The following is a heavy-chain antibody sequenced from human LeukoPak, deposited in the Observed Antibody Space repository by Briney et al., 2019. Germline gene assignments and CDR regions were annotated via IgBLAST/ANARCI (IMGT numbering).Heavy chain of an antibody. CDR1: GFTFSNTW. D-gene: IGHD5-12*01. V-gene: IGHV3-30*02. Sequence: GGSLRLSCAASGFTFSNTWMSWVRQAPGKGLEWVAFIRYDGSNKYYADSVKGRFTISRDNSKNTLYLQMNSLRAEDTAVYYCAKADIVATGSIDYWGQGTLVTVSS. J-gene: IGHJ4*02. CDR2: IRYDGSNK. CDR3: AKADIVATGSIDY.